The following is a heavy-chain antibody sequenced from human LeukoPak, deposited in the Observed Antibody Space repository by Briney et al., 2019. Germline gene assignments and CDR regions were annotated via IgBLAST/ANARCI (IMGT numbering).Heavy chain of an antibody. CDR3: AKDLLFPRFGSES. Sequence: GGSLRLSCAASGFTFNKFALSWVRQAPGKGLEWVSAISINGHGTSSADSVRGRFTISRDNSKNTLYLQMNSLKTEDTAVYYCAKDLLFPRFGSESWGQGTLVTVSS. CDR1: GFTFNKFA. V-gene: IGHV3-23*01. J-gene: IGHJ5*02. D-gene: IGHD3-10*01. CDR2: ISINGHGT.